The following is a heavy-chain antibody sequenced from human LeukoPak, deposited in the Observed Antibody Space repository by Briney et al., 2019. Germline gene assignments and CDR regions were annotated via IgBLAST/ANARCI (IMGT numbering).Heavy chain of an antibody. CDR3: ARGRIFGVIYFDY. Sequence: PGGSLRLSCSASGFTFSSYAMHWVRQAPGKGLEYVSAISSNGGSTYYADSVKGRFTISRDNSKNTLYLQMNSLRAEDTAVYYCARGRIFGVIYFDYWGQGALVTVSS. J-gene: IGHJ4*02. CDR1: GFTFSSYA. V-gene: IGHV3-64*04. CDR2: ISSNGGST. D-gene: IGHD3-3*01.